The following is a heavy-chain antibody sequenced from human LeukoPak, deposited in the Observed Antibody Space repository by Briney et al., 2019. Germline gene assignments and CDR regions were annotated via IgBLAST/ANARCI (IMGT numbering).Heavy chain of an antibody. D-gene: IGHD4-17*01. CDR3: ASVTTVTTKGHGAFDI. CDR1: GYTFTSYG. CDR2: IIPIFGTA. Sequence: ASVKVSCKASGYTFTSYGISWVRQAPGQGLEWMGGIIPIFGTANYAQKFQGRVTITADESTSTAYMELSSLRSEDTAIYYCASVTTVTTKGHGAFDIWGQGTMVTVSS. J-gene: IGHJ3*02. V-gene: IGHV1-69*13.